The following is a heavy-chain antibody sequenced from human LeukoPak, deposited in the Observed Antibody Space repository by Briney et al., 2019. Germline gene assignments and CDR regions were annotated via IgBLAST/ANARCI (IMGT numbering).Heavy chain of an antibody. V-gene: IGHV1-46*01. Sequence: ASVKVSCKASGYTFTDYYIHWVRQAPGQGLEWMGIINPSGGSTSYAQKFQGRVTMTRDTSTSTVYMELSSLRSEDTAVYYCARDMWGISLIFPWGQGTLVTVSS. J-gene: IGHJ4*02. D-gene: IGHD3-10*01. CDR2: INPSGGST. CDR3: ARDMWGISLIFP. CDR1: GYTFTDYY.